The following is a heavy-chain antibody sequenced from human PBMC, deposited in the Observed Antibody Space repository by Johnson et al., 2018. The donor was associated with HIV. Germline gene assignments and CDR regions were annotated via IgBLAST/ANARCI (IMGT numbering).Heavy chain of an antibody. CDR2: ITGSGGST. J-gene: IGHJ3*02. D-gene: IGHD3-22*01. Sequence: VQLVESGGGLVQPGGSLRLSCAASGFTFSSYAMSWVRQAPGKGLEWVAGITGSGGSTYYADSVKGRFPISRDNSKNTLYLQMNSLRAEDTAVYYCARPGVVVTPPDAFDIWGQGTMVTVSS. CDR3: ARPGVVVTPPDAFDI. V-gene: IGHV3-23*04. CDR1: GFTFSSYA.